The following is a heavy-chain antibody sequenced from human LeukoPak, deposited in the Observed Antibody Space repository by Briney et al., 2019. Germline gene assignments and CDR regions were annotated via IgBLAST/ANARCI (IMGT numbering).Heavy chain of an antibody. CDR3: ARPYDFWSGYSDDAFDI. CDR2: ISSSSYI. D-gene: IGHD3-3*01. J-gene: IGHJ3*02. Sequence: GGSLRLSCAASGFTFSSYSMNWVRQAPGKGLEWVSSISSSSYIYYADSVKGRFTISRDNAKNSLYLQMNSLRAEDTAVYYCARPYDFWSGYSDDAFDIWGQGTMVTVSS. V-gene: IGHV3-21*01. CDR1: GFTFSSYS.